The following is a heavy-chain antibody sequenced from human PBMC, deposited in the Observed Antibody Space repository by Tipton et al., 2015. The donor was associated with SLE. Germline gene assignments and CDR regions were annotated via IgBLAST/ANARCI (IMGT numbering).Heavy chain of an antibody. Sequence: TLSLTCTASGYSISSGYYWGWIRQPPGKGLEWIGSIYHSGSTYYNPSLKSRVTISVDTSKNQFSLKLSSVTAADTAVYYCARVKNYDFWSGWAAFDIWGQGTMVTVSS. CDR3: ARVKNYDFWSGWAAFDI. V-gene: IGHV4-38-2*02. J-gene: IGHJ3*02. D-gene: IGHD3-3*01. CDR2: IYHSGST. CDR1: GYSISSGYY.